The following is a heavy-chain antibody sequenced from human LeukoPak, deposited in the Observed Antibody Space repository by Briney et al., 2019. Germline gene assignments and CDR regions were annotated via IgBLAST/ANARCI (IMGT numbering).Heavy chain of an antibody. CDR3: AKYDSGSYLTPYYFHY. CDR2: ISGNGGYT. D-gene: IGHD3-10*01. CDR1: GLTFSSYG. J-gene: IGHJ4*02. V-gene: IGHV3-23*01. Sequence: GGSLRLSCAASGLTFSSYGMSWVRQAPGKGLEWVSVISGNGGYTYYADSVKGRFTISRDNSKNTLYLQINSLRAEDTAVYYCAKYDSGSYLTPYYFHYWGQGTLVTVSS.